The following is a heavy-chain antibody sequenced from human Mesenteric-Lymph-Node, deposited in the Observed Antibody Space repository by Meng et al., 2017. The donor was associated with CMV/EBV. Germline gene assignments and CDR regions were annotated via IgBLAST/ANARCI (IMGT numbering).Heavy chain of an antibody. CDR3: ARDLKRYSNYLY. CDR2: ISYDGSNK. D-gene: IGHD4-11*01. CDR1: GFTFSSYA. V-gene: IGHV3-30-3*01. J-gene: IGHJ4*02. Sequence: GGSLRLSCAASGFTFSSYAMHWVRQAPGKGLEWVAVISYDGSNKYYADSVKGRFTISRDNSKNTLYLQMNSLRAEDTAVYYCARDLKRYSNYLYWGQGTLVTVSS.